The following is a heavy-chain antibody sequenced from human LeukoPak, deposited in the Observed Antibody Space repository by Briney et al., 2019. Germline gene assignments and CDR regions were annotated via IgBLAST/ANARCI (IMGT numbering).Heavy chain of an antibody. Sequence: GGSLRLSCAASGFSLSNYGLHWVRQGPGKGLEWLAVINYDGSNRYYADSVKGRFTISKDSSENTLYLQMNSLSADDTAMYYCARWGGTRQFYFDYWGQGTPATVSS. J-gene: IGHJ4*02. CDR2: INYDGSNR. D-gene: IGHD3-16*01. CDR3: ARWGGTRQFYFDY. V-gene: IGHV3-33*01. CDR1: GFSLSNYG.